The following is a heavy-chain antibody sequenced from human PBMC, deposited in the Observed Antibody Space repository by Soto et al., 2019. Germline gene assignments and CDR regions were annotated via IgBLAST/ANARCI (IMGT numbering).Heavy chain of an antibody. V-gene: IGHV4-30-2*01. CDR2: IYHSGST. CDR1: GGSISSGGYS. J-gene: IGHJ4*02. CDR3: ARDRMGYSYGYQGYFDY. D-gene: IGHD5-18*01. Sequence: KLSETLSLTCAVSGGSISSGGYSWSWIRQPPGKGLEWIGYIYHSGSTYYNPSLKSRVTISVDRSKNQFSLKLSSVTAADTAVYYCARDRMGYSYGYQGYFDYWGQGTLVTVSS.